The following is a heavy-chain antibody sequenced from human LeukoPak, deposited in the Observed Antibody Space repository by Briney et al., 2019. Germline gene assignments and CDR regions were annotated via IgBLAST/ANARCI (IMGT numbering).Heavy chain of an antibody. J-gene: IGHJ6*02. CDR3: AKDLGAGINYYGSGSYHLFGMDV. D-gene: IGHD3-10*01. CDR2: ISYDGSNK. V-gene: IGHV3-30*18. CDR1: GFTFSSYG. Sequence: PGGSLRLSCAASGFTFSSYGMHWVRQAPGKGLEWVAVISYDGSNKYYADAVKGRFTISRDNSKNTLYLQMNSLRAEDTAVYYCAKDLGAGINYYGSGSYHLFGMDVWGQGTTVTVSS.